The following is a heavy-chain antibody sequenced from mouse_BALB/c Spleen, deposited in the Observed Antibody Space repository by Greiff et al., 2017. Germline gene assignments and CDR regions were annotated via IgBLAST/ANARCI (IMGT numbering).Heavy chain of an antibody. V-gene: IGHV2-6-7*01. CDR3: ASFYDYDEGAWFAY. CDR2: IWGDGST. Sequence: QVQLQQSGPGLVAPSQSLSITCTVSGFSLTGYGVNWVRQPPGKGLEWLGMIWGDGSTDYNSALKSRLSISKDNSKSQVFLKMNSLQTDDTARYYCASFYDYDEGAWFAYWGQGTLVTVSA. D-gene: IGHD2-4*01. J-gene: IGHJ3*01. CDR1: GFSLTGYG.